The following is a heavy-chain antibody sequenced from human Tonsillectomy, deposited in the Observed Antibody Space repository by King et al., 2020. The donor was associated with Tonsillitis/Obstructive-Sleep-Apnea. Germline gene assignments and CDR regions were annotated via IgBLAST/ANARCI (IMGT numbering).Heavy chain of an antibody. D-gene: IGHD6-19*01. V-gene: IGHV3-23*04. Sequence: VQLVESGGGLVQPGGSLRLSCGASGFTFNNYAMSWVRQAPGKGLEWVSGISGSGDITYYADSVKGRFTISRDNSKSTLYLQMNSLRADDTAVYYCAKDLGDSSGWFFNWFDSWGQGTLVTVSS. CDR1: GFTFNNYA. CDR2: ISGSGDIT. CDR3: AKDLGDSSGWFFNWFDS. J-gene: IGHJ5*01.